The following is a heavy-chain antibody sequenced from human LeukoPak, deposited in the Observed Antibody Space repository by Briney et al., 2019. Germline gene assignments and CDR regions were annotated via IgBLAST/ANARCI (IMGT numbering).Heavy chain of an antibody. CDR3: ARIPKEVVRGYYFDY. D-gene: IGHD3-10*01. CDR2: INPSGGST. J-gene: IGHJ4*02. Sequence: ASVKVSCKASGYTFTSYYMHWVRQAPGQGLEWMGIINPSGGSTSYAQKFQGRVTMTRDTSTSTVYMELSSLRSEDTAVYYCARIPKEVVRGYYFDYWGQGTLVTVSS. CDR1: GYTFTSYY. V-gene: IGHV1-46*01.